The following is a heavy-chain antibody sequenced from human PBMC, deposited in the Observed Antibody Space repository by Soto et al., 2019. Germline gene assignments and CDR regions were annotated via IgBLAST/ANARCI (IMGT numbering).Heavy chain of an antibody. J-gene: IGHJ4*02. V-gene: IGHV3-30-3*01. CDR3: ARERDSYAYLPLWPVDY. CDR2: ISYDGSDK. Sequence: QVQLVESGGGVVQPGRSLRLSCAASGLTVSIYAMHWVRQAPCKGLEWVAVISYDGSDKYYAESVKGRFTISRDNSKNTLYLQMNSLRTDDTAVYYGARERDSYAYLPLWPVDYWGQGPLVTVSS. CDR1: GLTVSIYA. D-gene: IGHD5-18*01.